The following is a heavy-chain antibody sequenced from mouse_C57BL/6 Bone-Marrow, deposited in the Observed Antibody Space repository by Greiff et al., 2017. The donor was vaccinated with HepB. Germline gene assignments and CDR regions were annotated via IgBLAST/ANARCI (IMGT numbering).Heavy chain of an antibody. J-gene: IGHJ4*01. CDR2: IYPRSGNT. CDR3: ARSLLLRYYYAMDY. D-gene: IGHD1-1*01. CDR1: GYTFTSYG. V-gene: IGHV1-81*01. Sequence: QVQLQQSGAELARPGASVKLSCKASGYTFTSYGISWVKQRTGQGLEWIGEIYPRSGNTYYNEKFKGKATLTADKSSSTAYMELRRLTSEDSAVYFCARSLLLRYYYAMDYWGQGTSVTVSS.